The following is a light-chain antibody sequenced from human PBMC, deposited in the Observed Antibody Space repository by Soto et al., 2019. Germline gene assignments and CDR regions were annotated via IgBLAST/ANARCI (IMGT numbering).Light chain of an antibody. CDR3: QSYDKRLTAYV. CDR2: GNG. CDR1: SSDVGAYNS. J-gene: IGLJ1*01. V-gene: IGLV2-14*01. Sequence: QSALTQPASVSGSPGQSITISCTGTSSDVGAYNSVAWYQHNPGKAPKLVVSGNGNRPSGVPDRLSASKSGTSASLAITGLQAEDEGHYYCQSYDKRLTAYVFGTGTKVTVL.